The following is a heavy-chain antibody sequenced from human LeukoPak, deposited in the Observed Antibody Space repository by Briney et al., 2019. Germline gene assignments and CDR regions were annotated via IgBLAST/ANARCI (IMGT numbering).Heavy chain of an antibody. D-gene: IGHD3-10*02. Sequence: GGSLRLSCAASGFTFSSYWMSWVRQAPGKGLEWVANIKQGGSEKYYADSVKGRFTISRDNAKNSLYLQMNSLRAEDTAVYYCAELGITMIGGVWGKGTTVTISS. J-gene: IGHJ6*04. CDR2: IKQGGSEK. V-gene: IGHV3-7*01. CDR1: GFTFSSYW. CDR3: AELGITMIGGV.